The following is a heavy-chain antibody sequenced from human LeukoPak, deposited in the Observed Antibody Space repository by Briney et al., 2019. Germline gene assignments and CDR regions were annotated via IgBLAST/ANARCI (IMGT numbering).Heavy chain of an antibody. CDR1: GGSISSYY. D-gene: IGHD4-17*01. CDR3: ARHDYGATRDF. V-gene: IGHV4-59*01. Sequence: PSETLCLTCTVSGGSISSYYWSWIRQPPGKGLEWIGYIHYSGSTNYNPSLKGRVTISVDTSKKQFSLMLSSVTAADTAVYYCARHDYGATRDFWGQGTLVTVSS. CDR2: IHYSGST. J-gene: IGHJ4*02.